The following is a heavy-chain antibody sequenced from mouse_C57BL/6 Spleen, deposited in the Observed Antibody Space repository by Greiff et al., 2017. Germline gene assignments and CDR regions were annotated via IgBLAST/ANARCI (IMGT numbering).Heavy chain of an antibody. J-gene: IGHJ3*01. Sequence: EVTLVESGGDLVKPGGSLKLSCAASGFTFSSYGMSWVRQTPDKRLEWVATISSGGSYTYYPDSVKGRFTISRDNAKNTLYLQMSSLKSEDTAMYYCARHDDGYYDYWGQGTLVTVSA. V-gene: IGHV5-6*01. D-gene: IGHD2-3*01. CDR3: ARHDDGYYDY. CDR2: ISSGGSYT. CDR1: GFTFSSYG.